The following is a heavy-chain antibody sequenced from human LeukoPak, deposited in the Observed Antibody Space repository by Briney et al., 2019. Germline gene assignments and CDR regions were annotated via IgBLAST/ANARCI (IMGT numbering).Heavy chain of an antibody. J-gene: IGHJ4*02. CDR2: IYYIGST. Sequence: SETLSLTCTVSGGSISSYCWSWIRQPPGQGLEWIGHIYYIGSTKYNPSLESRVTISLDTSKNQFSLKLSSVTAADTAVYYCARHLDGYKDYWGQGTLVTVSS. CDR3: ARHLDGYKDY. V-gene: IGHV4-59*01. CDR1: GGSISSYC. D-gene: IGHD5-24*01.